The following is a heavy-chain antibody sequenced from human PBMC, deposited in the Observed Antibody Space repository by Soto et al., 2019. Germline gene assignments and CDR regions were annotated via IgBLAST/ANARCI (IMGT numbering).Heavy chain of an antibody. CDR1: GGSISSGGYY. J-gene: IGHJ3*02. V-gene: IGHV4-31*03. D-gene: IGHD3-22*01. CDR2: IYYSGST. Sequence: TLSLTCTVSGGSISSGGYYWSWIRQHPGKGLEWIGYIYYSGSTHYNPSLKSRVTISVDTSKNQFSLRLSSVTAADTAVYSCARDQDFYDSSGHDAFEIWGQRPMVTVS. CDR3: ARDQDFYDSSGHDAFEI.